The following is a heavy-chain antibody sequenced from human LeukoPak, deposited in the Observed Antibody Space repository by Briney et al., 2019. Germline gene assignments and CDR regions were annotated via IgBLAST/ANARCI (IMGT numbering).Heavy chain of an antibody. CDR1: GGSISSGGYY. J-gene: IGHJ6*03. CDR2: IYYSGST. V-gene: IGHV4-31*03. D-gene: IGHD2-15*01. CDR3: AGLAAEKYYYYYMDV. Sequence: SETLSLTCTVSGGSISSGGYYWSWLRQHPGKGLEWIGYIYYSGSTYYNPSLKSRVTISVDTSKNQFSLKLSSVTAADTAVYYCAGLAAEKYYYYYMDVWGKGTTVTVSS.